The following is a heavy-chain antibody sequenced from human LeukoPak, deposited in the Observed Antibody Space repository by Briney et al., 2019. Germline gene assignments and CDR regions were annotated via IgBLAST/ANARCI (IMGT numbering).Heavy chain of an antibody. Sequence: PGGSLRLSCAASGFTFSSYSMNWVRQAPGKGLEWVSYISSSSSTIYYADSVKGRFTISRDNAKNSLYLQMNSLRAEDTAVYYCARERYYYDSSGSGLLYWGQGTLVTVSP. CDR3: ARERYYYDSSGSGLLY. D-gene: IGHD3-22*01. J-gene: IGHJ4*02. CDR1: GFTFSSYS. CDR2: ISSSSSTI. V-gene: IGHV3-48*04.